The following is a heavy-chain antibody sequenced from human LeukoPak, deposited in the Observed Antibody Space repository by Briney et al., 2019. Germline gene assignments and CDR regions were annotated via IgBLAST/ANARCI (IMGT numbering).Heavy chain of an antibody. D-gene: IGHD3-22*01. CDR3: ARAGYYDSSGYYHKAFDI. Sequence: SETMSLTCTVSGASLSSGGYYWSWIRQHPGNGLEWIGYIYYSRSTYYNPSLKSQVTISVDTSKNQFSLKLSSVTAADTAVYYCARAGYYDSSGYYHKAFDIWGQGTMVTVSS. J-gene: IGHJ3*02. CDR1: GASLSSGGYY. V-gene: IGHV4-31*01. CDR2: IYYSRST.